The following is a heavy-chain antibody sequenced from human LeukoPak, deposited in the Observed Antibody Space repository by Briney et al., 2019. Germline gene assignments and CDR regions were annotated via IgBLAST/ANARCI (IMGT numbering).Heavy chain of an antibody. CDR2: IIPIFGTA. CDR1: GGTFSSYA. J-gene: IGHJ4*02. V-gene: IGHV1-69*13. Sequence: PAASVKVSCKASGGTFSSYAISWVRQAPGQGLEWMGGIIPIFGTANYAQKFQGRVTITADESTSTAYMELSSLRSVDTAVYYCASYLSGSYHTTLFDYWGQGTLVTVSS. D-gene: IGHD3-10*01. CDR3: ASYLSGSYHTTLFDY.